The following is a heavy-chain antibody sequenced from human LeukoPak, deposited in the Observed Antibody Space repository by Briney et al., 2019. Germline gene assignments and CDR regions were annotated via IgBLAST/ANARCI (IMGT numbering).Heavy chain of an antibody. Sequence: SETLSLTCAVSGGSITTGGYSWSWIRQPPGKGLEWIGSIYHSGSTYYNPSLKSRVTISVDTSKNQFSLKLSSVTAADTAVYYCARVGYYGSGRVYWGQGTLVTVSS. CDR2: IYHSGST. J-gene: IGHJ4*02. D-gene: IGHD3-10*01. CDR1: GGSITTGGYS. CDR3: ARVGYYGSGRVY. V-gene: IGHV4-30-2*03.